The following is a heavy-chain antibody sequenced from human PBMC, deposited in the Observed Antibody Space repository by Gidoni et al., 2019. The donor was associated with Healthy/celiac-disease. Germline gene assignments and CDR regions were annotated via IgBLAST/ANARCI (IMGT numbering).Heavy chain of an antibody. CDR3: AKLPEQTPYYFDY. J-gene: IGHJ4*02. CDR1: GFTFSSDA. CDR2: ISGSGGST. D-gene: IGHD1-1*01. V-gene: IGHV3-23*01. Sequence: EVQLLASGGGLVQPGGSLRLSCAAYGFTFSSDAMSWVRQAPGKGLEWVSAISGSGGSTYYAYSVKGRFTISRDNSKNTLYLQMNSLRAEDTAVYYCAKLPEQTPYYFDYWGQGTLVTVSS.